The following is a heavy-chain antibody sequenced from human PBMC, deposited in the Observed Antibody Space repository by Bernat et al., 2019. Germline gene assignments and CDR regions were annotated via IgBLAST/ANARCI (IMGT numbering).Heavy chain of an antibody. D-gene: IGHD2-2*01. CDR1: GFTFSRHA. CDR2: ISSNGGST. CDR3: AREMCSSTSCHYYFDY. V-gene: IGHV3-64*01. J-gene: IGHJ4*02. Sequence: EVQLLESGGGLVQPGGSLRLSCAASGFTFSRHAMHWVRQAPGKGLEYVSAISSNGGSTYYANSVKGRFTISRDNSKNTLYLQMGSLRDEDMAVYYCAREMCSSTSCHYYFDYWGQGTLVTVSS.